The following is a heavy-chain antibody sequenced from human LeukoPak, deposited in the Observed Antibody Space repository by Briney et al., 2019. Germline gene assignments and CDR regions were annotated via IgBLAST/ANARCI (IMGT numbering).Heavy chain of an antibody. V-gene: IGHV3-7*01. CDR3: ARDMDQLPDEN. D-gene: IGHD1-1*01. J-gene: IGHJ4*02. CDR1: GFTFSSFW. Sequence: GGSLRLSCAASGFTFSSFWMSWVRQAPGKGLEYVANIMQDGSEKNYGDSVKGRFTISRDNAKNSLYLQMSSLRVEDTAVYYCARDMDQLPDENWGRGTLVTVSS. CDR2: IMQDGSEK.